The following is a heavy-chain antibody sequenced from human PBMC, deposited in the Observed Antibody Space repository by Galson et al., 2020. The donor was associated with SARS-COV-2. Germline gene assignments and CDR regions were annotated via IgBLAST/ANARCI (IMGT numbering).Heavy chain of an antibody. J-gene: IGHJ6*02. CDR1: GFTFTSSA. CDR3: GSDGSGSYRVYYYGMDV. D-gene: IGHD3-10*01. V-gene: IGHV1-58*01. CDR2: IVVGSGNT. Sequence: SVKVSCKASGFTFTSSAVQWVRQARGQRLEWIGWIVVGSGNTNYAQKFQERVTITRDMSTSTAYMELSSLRSEDTAVYYCGSDGSGSYRVYYYGMDVWGQGTTVTVSS.